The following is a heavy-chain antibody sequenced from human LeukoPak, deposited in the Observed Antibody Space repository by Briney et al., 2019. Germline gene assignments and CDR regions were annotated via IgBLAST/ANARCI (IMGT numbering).Heavy chain of an antibody. CDR1: GYSFTSYW. CDR3: ATGLYYYGSGSYYNGFDY. CDR2: IYPGDSDT. J-gene: IGHJ4*02. V-gene: IGHV5-51*01. D-gene: IGHD3-10*01. Sequence: GESLQISCQGSGYSFTSYWIGWVRQMPGKGLEWMGIIYPGDSDTRYSPSFQGQVTISADKSISTAYLQWSSLKASDTAMYYCATGLYYYGSGSYYNGFDYWGQGTLVTVSS.